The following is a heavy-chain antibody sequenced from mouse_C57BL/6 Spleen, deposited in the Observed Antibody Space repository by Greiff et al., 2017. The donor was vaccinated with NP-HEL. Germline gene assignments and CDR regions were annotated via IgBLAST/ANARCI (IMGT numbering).Heavy chain of an antibody. Sequence: QVQLQQPGAELVMPGASVKLSCKASGYTFTSYWMHWVKQRPGQGLEWIGEIDPSDSYTNYNQKFKGKSTLTVDKSSSTAYMQLSSLTSEDSAVYYCARYGNYAGYAMDYWGQGTSVTVSS. J-gene: IGHJ4*01. V-gene: IGHV1-69*01. CDR2: IDPSDSYT. CDR1: GYTFTSYW. CDR3: ARYGNYAGYAMDY. D-gene: IGHD2-1*01.